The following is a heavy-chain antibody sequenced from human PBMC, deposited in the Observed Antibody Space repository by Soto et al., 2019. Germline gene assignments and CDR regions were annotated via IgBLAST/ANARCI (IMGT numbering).Heavy chain of an antibody. V-gene: IGHV1-18*01. CDR3: ARDQGPYSVYDWGYGDLTD. Sequence: ASVKVSCKASGYTFTSYGISWVRQAPGQGLEWMGWISAYNGNTNYAQKLQGRVTMTTDKSTSTAYMELRSLRSDDTAVYYCARDQGPYSVYDWGYGDLTDWGQGTLVTVSS. D-gene: IGHD5-12*01. CDR2: ISAYNGNT. CDR1: GYTFTSYG. J-gene: IGHJ4*02.